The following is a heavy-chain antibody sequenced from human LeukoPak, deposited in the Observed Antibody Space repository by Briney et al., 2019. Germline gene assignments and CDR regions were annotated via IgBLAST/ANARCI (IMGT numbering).Heavy chain of an antibody. D-gene: IGHD3-10*01. J-gene: IGHJ5*02. V-gene: IGHV3-48*03. CDR3: ARAGEDQITMVRGVITPNWFDP. CDR1: GFTFSSYA. CDR2: ISSSGSTI. Sequence: GGSLRLSCAASGFTFSSYAMSWVRQAPGKGLEWVSAISSSGSTIYYADSVKGRFTISRDNAKNSLYLQMNSLRAEDTAVYYCARAGEDQITMVRGVITPNWFDPWGQGTLVTVSS.